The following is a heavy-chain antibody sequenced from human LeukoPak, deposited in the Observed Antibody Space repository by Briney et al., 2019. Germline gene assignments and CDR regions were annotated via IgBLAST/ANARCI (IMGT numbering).Heavy chain of an antibody. Sequence: PSQTLSLTRTVSGGSISSGGYYWSWIRQHPGKGLEWIGYIYYSGSTYYNPSLKSRVTISVDTSKNQFSLKLSSVTAADTAVYYCAREQNYYDSSGYRNAFDIWGQGTMVTVSS. J-gene: IGHJ3*02. D-gene: IGHD3-22*01. CDR3: AREQNYYDSSGYRNAFDI. CDR2: IYYSGST. V-gene: IGHV4-31*03. CDR1: GGSISSGGYY.